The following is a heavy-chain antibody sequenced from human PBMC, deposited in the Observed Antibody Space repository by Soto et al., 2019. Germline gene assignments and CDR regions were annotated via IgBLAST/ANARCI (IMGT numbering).Heavy chain of an antibody. J-gene: IGHJ4*02. D-gene: IGHD6-13*01. Sequence: QVQLVESGGGVVQPGRSLRLSCAASGFTFSSYAMHWVRQAPGKGLEWVAVISYDGSNKYYADSVKGRFTISRDNSKNTLDLQMTSLRAEDTAVYYCVRGNPGRIAAAGTGYWGQGTLVTVSS. V-gene: IGHV3-30-3*01. CDR3: VRGNPGRIAAAGTGY. CDR1: GFTFSSYA. CDR2: ISYDGSNK.